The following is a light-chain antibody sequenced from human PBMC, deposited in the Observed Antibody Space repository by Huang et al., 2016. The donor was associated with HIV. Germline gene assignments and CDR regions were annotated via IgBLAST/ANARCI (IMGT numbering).Light chain of an antibody. CDR2: VAS. CDR1: QGITDD. J-gene: IGKJ1*01. CDR3: LQDHNYPRT. V-gene: IGKV1-6*01. Sequence: AIQMTQSPSSLSASVGDRVTITCRASQGITDDLAWYQQNPGKAPKLLISVASTLRSGVPSRFSGSGSGTDFTLTISSLQPEDYATYYCLQDHNYPRTFGQGTKVEI.